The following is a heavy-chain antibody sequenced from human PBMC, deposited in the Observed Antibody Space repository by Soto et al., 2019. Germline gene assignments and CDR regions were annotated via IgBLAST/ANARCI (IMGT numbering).Heavy chain of an antibody. CDR3: ATGVIWIGYFTVDS. D-gene: IGHD3-3*01. Sequence: SVKVSCKASGGSFGKSAINWVRQTPGQGLEWLGGFIPVYRTLNYAQKLQGRVTITADESTGTAYMTLSSLASDDTAVYYCATGVIWIGYFTVDSWGQGTRVTVSS. CDR1: GGSFGKSA. V-gene: IGHV1-69*13. J-gene: IGHJ4*02. CDR2: FIPVYRTL.